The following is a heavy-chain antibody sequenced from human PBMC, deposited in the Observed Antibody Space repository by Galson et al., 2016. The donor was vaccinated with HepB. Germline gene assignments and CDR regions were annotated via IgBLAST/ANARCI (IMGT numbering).Heavy chain of an antibody. V-gene: IGHV2-5*02. CDR2: VFWAGDK. CDR1: GFSLTNTGVG. Sequence: PALVKPTQTLTLTCSFSGFSLTNTGVGVGWIRQPPGKALEWLALVFWAGDKHYSPSLKSRLTITKDTSKNQVVLTMTSMDPVDTATYYCARHPRMYNSGWYGWFDPWGQGTLVTVSS. J-gene: IGHJ5*02. D-gene: IGHD6-19*01. CDR3: ARHPRMYNSGWYGWFDP.